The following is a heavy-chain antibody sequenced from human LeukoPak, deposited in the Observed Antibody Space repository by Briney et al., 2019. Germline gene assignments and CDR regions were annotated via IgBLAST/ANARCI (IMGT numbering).Heavy chain of an antibody. CDR3: ARAAYCGGDCYSFTYYYGMDV. Sequence: SETLSLTCAVYGGSFSGYYWSWIRQPPGKGLEWIGEINHSGSTNYNPSLKSRVTISVDTSKNQFSLKLSSVTAADTAVYYCARAAYCGGDCYSFTYYYGMDVWGQGTTVTVSS. CDR1: GGSFSGYY. CDR2: INHSGST. V-gene: IGHV4-34*01. J-gene: IGHJ6*02. D-gene: IGHD2-21*02.